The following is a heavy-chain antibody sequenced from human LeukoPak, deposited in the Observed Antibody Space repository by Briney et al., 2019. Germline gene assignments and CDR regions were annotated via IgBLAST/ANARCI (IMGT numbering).Heavy chain of an antibody. D-gene: IGHD3/OR15-3a*01. Sequence: SETLSLTCAVSGYSISSGYYWGWIRQPPGKGLEWIGSIYHSGSTYYNPSLKSRVTISVDTSKNQFSLKLSSVTAADTAVYYCARELRTSGAFDIWGQGTMVTVSS. CDR3: ARELRTSGAFDI. CDR1: GYSISSGYY. J-gene: IGHJ3*02. V-gene: IGHV4-38-2*02. CDR2: IYHSGST.